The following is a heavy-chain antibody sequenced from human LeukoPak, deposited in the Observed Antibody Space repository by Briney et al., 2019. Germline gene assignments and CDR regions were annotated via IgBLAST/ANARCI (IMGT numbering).Heavy chain of an antibody. CDR1: GYSISSGYY. J-gene: IGHJ5*02. V-gene: IGHV4-38-2*02. CDR2: IYHSGST. Sequence: SETLSLTCTVSGYSISSGYYGGWIRQPPGKGLEWIGSIYHSGSTYYNPSLKSRVTISVDTSKNQFSLKLSSVTAADTAVYYCARDERYYDSSGPRGNWFDPWGQGTLVTVSS. CDR3: ARDERYYDSSGPRGNWFDP. D-gene: IGHD3-22*01.